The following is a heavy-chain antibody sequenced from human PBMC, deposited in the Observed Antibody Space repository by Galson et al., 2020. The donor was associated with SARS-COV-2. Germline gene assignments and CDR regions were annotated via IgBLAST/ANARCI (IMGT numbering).Heavy chain of an antibody. CDR1: GFTFSTFV. J-gene: IGHJ5*02. CDR2: ISATGGNT. D-gene: IGHD6-6*01. CDR3: AKDVGGSVVRITAARKSDENWLDP. Sequence: GGSLRLSCAASGFTFSTFVMSWVRRAPGRGLEWVSTISATGGNTYYAGSVKGRFTISRDNSRSTLYLQMNSLSVEDTATYYCAKDVGGSVVRITAARKSDENWLDPWGQGTLVTVSS. V-gene: IGHV3-23*01.